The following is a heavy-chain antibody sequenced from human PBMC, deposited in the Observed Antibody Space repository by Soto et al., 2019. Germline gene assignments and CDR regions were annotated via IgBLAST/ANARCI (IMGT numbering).Heavy chain of an antibody. CDR1: GYTFTGYY. J-gene: IGHJ4*02. V-gene: IGHV1-2*02. CDR3: ARVIRGWATHPLYYFDY. CDR2: INPNSGGT. Sequence: ASVKVSCKASGYTFTGYYMHWVRQAPGQGLEWMGWINPNSGGTNYAQKFQGRVTMTGDTSISTAYMELSRLRSDDTAVYYCARVIRGWATHPLYYFDYWGQGTLVTVSS. D-gene: IGHD3-10*01.